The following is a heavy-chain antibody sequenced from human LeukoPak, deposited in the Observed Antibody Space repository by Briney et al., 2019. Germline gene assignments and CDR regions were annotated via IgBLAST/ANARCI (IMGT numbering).Heavy chain of an antibody. CDR3: ARDGVATNDY. CDR2: ISSNGGST. CDR1: GFPFSSYA. V-gene: IGHV3-64*01. D-gene: IGHD2-15*01. Sequence: GGSLRLSCAASGFPFSSYAMQWVRQAPGKGPEYVSGISSNGGSTFYANSVKGRFTISRDNSKNMVFLQMGSLRAEDTAVYYCARDGVATNDYWGQGTLVTVSS. J-gene: IGHJ4*02.